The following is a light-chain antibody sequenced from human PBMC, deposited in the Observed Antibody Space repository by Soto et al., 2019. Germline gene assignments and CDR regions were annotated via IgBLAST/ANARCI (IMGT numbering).Light chain of an antibody. CDR1: QSISTY. Sequence: IQMAPSPSSLSASVGTRVTITCRASQSISTYLNWYQHKTGQAPRLLIYGATKTTSGVPDRFSGSGSGTDFTLTISSLDPEDFATYYCLQAYNYLWTFGQGTKVDIK. J-gene: IGKJ1*01. V-gene: IGKV1-6*01. CDR3: LQAYNYLWT. CDR2: GAT.